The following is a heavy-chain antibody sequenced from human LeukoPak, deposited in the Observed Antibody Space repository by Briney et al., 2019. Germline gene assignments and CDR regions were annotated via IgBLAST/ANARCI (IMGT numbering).Heavy chain of an antibody. V-gene: IGHV3-23*01. CDR1: GFTFSSYA. CDR3: AKDRGRGSSGFPDTFDY. Sequence: PGGSLRLSCAASGFTFSSYAMSWVRQAPGRGLGGASPISGSGGSTYYADSVKGRFAISRDNSKNTLYLQMNSLRAEDTAVYYCAKDRGRGSSGFPDTFDYWGQGTLVTVSS. D-gene: IGHD3-22*01. CDR2: ISGSGGST. J-gene: IGHJ4*02.